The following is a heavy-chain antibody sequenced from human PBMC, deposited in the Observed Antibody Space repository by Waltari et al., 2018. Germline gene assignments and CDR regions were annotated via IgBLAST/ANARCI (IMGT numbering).Heavy chain of an antibody. V-gene: IGHV3-48*01. J-gene: IGHJ1*01. CDR2: ISSSSSTI. CDR3: ARDSNKKYFQH. Sequence: EVQLVESGGGLVQPGGSLRLSCAASGFTFNSYIMNWVRQAPGKGLGWVSYISSSSSTIYYADSVKGRFTISRDNAKNSLYLQMNSLRAEDTAVYYCARDSNKKYFQHWGQGTLVTVSS. CDR1: GFTFNSYI. D-gene: IGHD4-4*01.